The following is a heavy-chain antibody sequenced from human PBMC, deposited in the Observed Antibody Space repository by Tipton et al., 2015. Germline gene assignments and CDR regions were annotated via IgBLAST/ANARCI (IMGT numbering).Heavy chain of an antibody. CDR3: ARDTMLRLGELSLSVGSPSWRRSYYYGMDV. D-gene: IGHD3-16*02. Sequence: TLSLTCTVSGASINSDNYFWSWIRQHPGKGLEWIGYIYYSGSTNYNPSLKSRVTISVDTSKNQFSLKLSSVTAADTAVYYCARDTMLRLGELSLSVGSPSWRRSYYYGMDVWGQGTTVTVSS. V-gene: IGHV4-61*01. CDR2: IYYSGST. J-gene: IGHJ6*02. CDR1: GASINSDNYF.